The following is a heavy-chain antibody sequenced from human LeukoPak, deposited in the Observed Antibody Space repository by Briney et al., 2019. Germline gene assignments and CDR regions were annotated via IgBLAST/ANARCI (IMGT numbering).Heavy chain of an antibody. Sequence: PSETLSLTCTVSGGSISSGDYYWSWIRQPPGKGLEWIGYIDYSGSTYYNPSLKSRVTISVDTSKNQFSLKLSSVTAADTAVYYCAREGGSRYSSYYYYGMDVWGQGTTVTVSS. J-gene: IGHJ6*02. CDR1: GGSISSGDYY. V-gene: IGHV4-30-4*01. D-gene: IGHD6-19*01. CDR3: AREGGSRYSSYYYYGMDV. CDR2: IDYSGST.